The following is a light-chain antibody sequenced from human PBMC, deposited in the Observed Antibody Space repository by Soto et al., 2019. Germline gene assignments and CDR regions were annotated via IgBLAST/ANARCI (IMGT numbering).Light chain of an antibody. CDR2: RNN. Sequence: QLVLTQPPSASGTPGQRVTISCSGSSSNIGSNYVYWYQQLPGTAPKLLIYRNNQRPSGVPDRFSGSKSGTSASLAISGLRSEDEADYYCAAWDDSLSAPYVFGPGTKLTVL. J-gene: IGLJ1*01. CDR3: AAWDDSLSAPYV. V-gene: IGLV1-47*01. CDR1: SSNIGSNY.